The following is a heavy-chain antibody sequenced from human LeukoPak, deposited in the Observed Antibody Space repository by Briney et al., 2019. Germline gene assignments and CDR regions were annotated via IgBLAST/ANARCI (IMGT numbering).Heavy chain of an antibody. J-gene: IGHJ6*03. D-gene: IGHD6-13*01. CDR2: IYTSGST. CDR3: ARGLTSSSWVRRYYYYYMDV. Sequence: SETQSLTCTVSGGSISSYYWSWIRQPAGKGLEWIGRIYTSGSTNYNPSLKSRVTISVDTSKNQFSLKLSSVTAADTAVYYCARGLTSSSWVRRYYYYYMDVWGRGTSVTISS. V-gene: IGHV4-4*07. CDR1: GGSISSYY.